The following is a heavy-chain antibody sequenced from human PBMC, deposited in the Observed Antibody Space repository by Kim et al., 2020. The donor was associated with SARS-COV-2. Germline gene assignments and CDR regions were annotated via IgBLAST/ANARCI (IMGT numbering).Heavy chain of an antibody. CDR1: GFTFSSYG. CDR2: ISYDGSNK. J-gene: IGHJ6*02. Sequence: GGSLRLSCAASGFTFSSYGMHWVRQAPGKGLEWVAVISYDGSNKYYADSVKGRFTISRDNSKNTLYLPMNSLRAEDTAVYYCAKDAWEYCSSTSCYFYYYYYGMDVWGQGTTVTVSS. V-gene: IGHV3-30*18. CDR3: AKDAWEYCSSTSCYFYYYYYGMDV. D-gene: IGHD2-2*01.